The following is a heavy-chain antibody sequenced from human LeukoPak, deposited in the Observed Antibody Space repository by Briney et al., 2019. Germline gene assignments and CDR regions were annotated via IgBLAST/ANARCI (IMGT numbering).Heavy chain of an antibody. CDR3: ASKDTSGWYEEA. Sequence: ASVKVSCKASGGTFSDYAISWVRQAPGQGLEWMGVINPSGGSASYAQKFQGRTTMTRDTSTSTVYVELSSLRSEDTAVYYCASKDTSGWYEEAWGQGTLVTVSS. CDR2: INPSGGSA. V-gene: IGHV1-46*01. J-gene: IGHJ5*02. D-gene: IGHD6-19*01. CDR1: GGTFSDYA.